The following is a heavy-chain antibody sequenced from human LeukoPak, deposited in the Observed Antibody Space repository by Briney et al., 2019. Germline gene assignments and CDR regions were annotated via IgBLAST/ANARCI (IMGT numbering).Heavy chain of an antibody. Sequence: PGGSLRLSCAASGFTFSTHAMHWVRQAPDTGPGWVAFIRYDGNNKNYADSAKGRFTISRDNSKNTLFLQMNSLRPDDTAVYYCTRGDDFGSNTRLPKFNWFDPWGQGTLVTVSS. CDR1: GFTFSTHA. CDR2: IRYDGNNK. CDR3: TRGDDFGSNTRLPKFNWFDP. J-gene: IGHJ5*02. V-gene: IGHV3-30*02. D-gene: IGHD4/OR15-4a*01.